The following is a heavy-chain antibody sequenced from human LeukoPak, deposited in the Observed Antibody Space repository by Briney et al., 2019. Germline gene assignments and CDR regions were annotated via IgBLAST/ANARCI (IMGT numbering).Heavy chain of an antibody. Sequence: GGSLRLSCAGSGFTFSSYAMSWVRQAPGKGLEWVSAISGSGGSTYYADSVKGRFTISRDNSKNTLYLQMNSLRAEDTAVYYCAKGPTYYDILTGYYYYGMDVWAKGPRSPSP. J-gene: IGHJ6*02. CDR1: GFTFSSYA. D-gene: IGHD3-9*01. CDR3: AKGPTYYDILTGYYYYGMDV. CDR2: ISGSGGST. V-gene: IGHV3-23*01.